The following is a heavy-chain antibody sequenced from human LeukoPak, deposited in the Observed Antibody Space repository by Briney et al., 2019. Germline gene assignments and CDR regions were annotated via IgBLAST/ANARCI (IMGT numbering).Heavy chain of an antibody. Sequence: GSLRLSCAASGFTVSSHYMSWVRQAPGKGLEWIGEIYHSGSTNYNPSLKSRVTISVDKSKNQFSLKLSSVTAADTAVYYCARVYYYDIGYYGMDVWGQGTTVTVSS. CDR3: ARVYYYDIGYYGMDV. CDR1: GFTVSSHY. D-gene: IGHD3-22*01. CDR2: IYHSGST. V-gene: IGHV4-4*02. J-gene: IGHJ6*02.